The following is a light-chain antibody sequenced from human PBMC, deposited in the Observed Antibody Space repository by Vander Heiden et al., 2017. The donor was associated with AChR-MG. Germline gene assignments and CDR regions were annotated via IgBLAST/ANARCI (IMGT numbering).Light chain of an antibody. V-gene: IGLV4-69*01. J-gene: IGLJ2*01. Sequence: QLVLTQSPSASASLGASVKLTCTLSSGHSSYAIAWHQYQPEKGPRYLINLNSDGSHTKGDGIPDRFSGSSSGPERYLTISSLQSEDEADYYCQTWGTGIVVFGGGTKLTVL. CDR1: SGHSSYA. CDR3: QTWGTGIVV. CDR2: LNSDGSH.